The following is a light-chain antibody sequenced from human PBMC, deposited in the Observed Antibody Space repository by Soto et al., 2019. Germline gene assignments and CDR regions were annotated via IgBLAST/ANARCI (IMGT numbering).Light chain of an antibody. Sequence: EIVLTQSPGPLSLSPGERATLSCIVSQSVSSNLAWYEQKSGQAPRHLVYDASSRATGIPDRFSGSGSQTDFTLTISRLEPEDFAVYYCQQYGTSPRTFGQGTKVDIK. J-gene: IGKJ1*01. CDR3: QQYGTSPRT. CDR2: DAS. V-gene: IGKV3-20*01. CDR1: QSVSSN.